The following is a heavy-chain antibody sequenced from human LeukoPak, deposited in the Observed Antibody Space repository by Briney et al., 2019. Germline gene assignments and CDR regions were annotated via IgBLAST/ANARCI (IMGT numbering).Heavy chain of an antibody. CDR1: GFTFTDYG. V-gene: IGHV3-33*01. CDR3: ARESGGDYYMDV. D-gene: IGHD3-10*01. Sequence: GKPLRLSCAASGFTFTDYGLRWVRQAPGKGLEWVAVIWYDASKTFYADSVKGRFTISRDDAMNTLYLQMDNLSADDTAVYYCARESGGDYYMDVWGKGTTVIVSS. CDR2: IWYDASKT. J-gene: IGHJ6*03.